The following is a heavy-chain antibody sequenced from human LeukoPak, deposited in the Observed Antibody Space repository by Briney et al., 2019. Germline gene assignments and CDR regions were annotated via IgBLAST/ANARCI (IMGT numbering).Heavy chain of an antibody. CDR3: ARVGVGAYRAYFDY. Sequence: SETLPLTCTVSGGSISSYYWSWIRQPPGKVLEWFGYIYYSGNTNYNLSLKSRVNRSVDTSKNQFSQKLSSVRAADTAVYSCARVGVGAYRAYFDYWGQGTLVTVSS. CDR2: IYYSGNT. CDR1: GGSISSYY. J-gene: IGHJ4*02. V-gene: IGHV4-59*13. D-gene: IGHD1-26*01.